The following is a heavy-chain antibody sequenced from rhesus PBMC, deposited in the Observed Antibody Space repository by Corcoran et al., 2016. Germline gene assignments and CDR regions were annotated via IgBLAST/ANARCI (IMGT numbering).Heavy chain of an antibody. CDR2: INGNSANT. D-gene: IGHD3-16*01. J-gene: IGHJ4*01. CDR3: ARDPPFTIVVARFDY. Sequence: QVQLQESGPGLVKPSETLSLTCAVSGGSISAYFYWNWLRHPPGQVLAWIGNINGNSANTYNNPSLKSRVTMSKDTSKNQFFLKLSSVTAADTAVYYCARDPPFTIVVARFDYWGQGVLVTVSS. V-gene: IGHV4S9*01. CDR1: GGSISAYFY.